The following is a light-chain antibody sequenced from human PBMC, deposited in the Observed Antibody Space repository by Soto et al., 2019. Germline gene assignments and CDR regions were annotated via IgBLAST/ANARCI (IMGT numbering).Light chain of an antibody. Sequence: EILLTQSPCTLSLSPGERATLSCRASQSVSSNLAWYQQKPGQAPRLLIYGASTRATGIPARFSGSGSGTEFTLTISSLQSEDFAVYYCQQYNNWPRTFGQGTKVDIK. J-gene: IGKJ1*01. CDR2: GAS. V-gene: IGKV3-15*01. CDR1: QSVSSN. CDR3: QQYNNWPRT.